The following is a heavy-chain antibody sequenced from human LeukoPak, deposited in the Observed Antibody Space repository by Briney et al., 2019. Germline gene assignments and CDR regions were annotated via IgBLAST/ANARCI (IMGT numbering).Heavy chain of an antibody. D-gene: IGHD6-13*01. CDR1: GGSFSGYY. J-gene: IGHJ4*02. V-gene: IGHV4-34*01. CDR2: INHSGST. Sequence: SETLSLTCAVYGGSFSGYYWSWIRQPPGKGLEWIGEINHSGSTNYNPSLKSRVTISVDTSKNQFSLKLSSVTAADTAVYYCARGLGYSSTIGDDWGQGTLVTVSS. CDR3: ARGLGYSSTIGDD.